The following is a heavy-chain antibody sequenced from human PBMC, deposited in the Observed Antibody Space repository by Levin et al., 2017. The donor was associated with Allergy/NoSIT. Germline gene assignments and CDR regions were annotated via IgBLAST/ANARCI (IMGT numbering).Heavy chain of an antibody. CDR2: INHSGST. J-gene: IGHJ4*02. CDR1: GGSFSGYY. D-gene: IGHD6-6*01. CDR3: ARWYSSSPAGFDY. V-gene: IGHV4-34*01. Sequence: GSLRLSCAVYGGSFSGYYWSWIRQPPGKGLEWIGEINHSGSTNYNPSLKSRVTISVDTSKNQFSLKLSSVTAADTAVYYCARWYSSSPAGFDYWGQGTLVTVSS.